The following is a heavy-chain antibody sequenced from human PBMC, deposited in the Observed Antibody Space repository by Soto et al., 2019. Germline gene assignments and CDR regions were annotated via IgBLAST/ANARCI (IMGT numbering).Heavy chain of an antibody. J-gene: IGHJ4*02. V-gene: IGHV3-7*01. D-gene: IGHD6-19*01. CDR1: GFTFSNYW. CDR2: IKQDGSEK. CDR3: ARDVSIAVAPDY. Sequence: GGSLRLSCAASGFTFSNYWMSWVRQAPGKGLEWVANIKQDGSEKYYVDSVKGRFTISRDNAKNSLYLQMNSLRAEDTAVYYCARDVSIAVAPDYWGQGTLVTVSS.